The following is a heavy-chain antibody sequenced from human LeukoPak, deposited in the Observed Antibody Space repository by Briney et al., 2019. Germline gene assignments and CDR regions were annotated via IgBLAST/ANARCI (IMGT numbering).Heavy chain of an antibody. CDR2: INHSGST. CDR3: ARDYDFWSGYLY. J-gene: IGHJ4*02. V-gene: IGHV4-34*01. Sequence: LRLSCAASGFTFSSYGMSWIRQPPGKGLEWIGEINHSGSTNYNPSLKSRVTISVDTSKSQFSLKLSSVTAADTAVYYCARDYDFWSGYLYWGQGTLVTVSS. CDR1: GFTFSSYG. D-gene: IGHD3-3*01.